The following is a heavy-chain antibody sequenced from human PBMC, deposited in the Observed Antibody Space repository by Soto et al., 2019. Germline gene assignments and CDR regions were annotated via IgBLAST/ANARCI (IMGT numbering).Heavy chain of an antibody. D-gene: IGHD6-13*01. J-gene: IGHJ6*02. CDR1: GYTFTSYG. CDR2: ISAYNGNT. Sequence: GASVKVSCKASGYTFTSYGISWVRQAPGQGLEWMGWISAYNGNTNYAQKLQGRVTMTTDTSTSTAYMELRSLRSDDTAVYYCARDWKPGSWSDLNYYGMDVWGQGTTVTVSS. V-gene: IGHV1-18*01. CDR3: ARDWKPGSWSDLNYYGMDV.